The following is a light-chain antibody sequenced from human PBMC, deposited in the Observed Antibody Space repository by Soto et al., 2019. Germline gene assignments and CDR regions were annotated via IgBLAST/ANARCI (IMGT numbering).Light chain of an antibody. J-gene: IGLJ2*01. Sequence: QSALTQPRSVSGSPGQSVTISCTGTSSDVGGYNYVSWYQQHPGKAPKLMIYDVSKRPSGVPDRFSGSKSGNTASLTISGLQAEDEADIYCCSYAGSYPVVFGGGTKVTVL. V-gene: IGLV2-11*01. CDR1: SSDVGGYNY. CDR2: DVS. CDR3: CSYAGSYPVV.